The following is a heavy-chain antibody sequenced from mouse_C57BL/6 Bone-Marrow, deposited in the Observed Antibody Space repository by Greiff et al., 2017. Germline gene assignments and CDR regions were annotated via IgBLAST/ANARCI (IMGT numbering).Heavy chain of an antibody. Sequence: QVQLQQPGAELVMPGASVKLSCKASGYTFTSYWMHWVKQRPGQGLEWIGEIDPSDSYTNYNQKFKGKSTLTVDKSSSTAYMQLSSLTSEDSAVYYCARYQITTVVEWYFDVWGTGTTVTVSS. V-gene: IGHV1-69*01. CDR1: GYTFTSYW. CDR3: ARYQITTVVEWYFDV. D-gene: IGHD1-1*01. J-gene: IGHJ1*03. CDR2: IDPSDSYT.